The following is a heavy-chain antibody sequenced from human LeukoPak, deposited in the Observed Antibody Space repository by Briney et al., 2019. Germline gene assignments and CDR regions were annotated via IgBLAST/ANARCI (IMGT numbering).Heavy chain of an antibody. CDR1: GFTFSSYW. Sequence: GGSLRLSCAASGFTFSSYWMNWVRQAPGKGLDWVANIKQDGSEKYYMDSVKGRFTISRDNAKNSLYLQMNSLRAEDTAVYYCARDRASRLIDYWGQGTLVTVSS. CDR3: ARDRASRLIDY. CDR2: IKQDGSEK. J-gene: IGHJ4*02. V-gene: IGHV3-7*01. D-gene: IGHD1-26*01.